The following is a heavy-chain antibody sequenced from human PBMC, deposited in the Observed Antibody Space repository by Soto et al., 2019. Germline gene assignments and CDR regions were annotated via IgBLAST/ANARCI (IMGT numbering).Heavy chain of an antibody. Sequence: GGSLRLSCAASGFTFSSYGMHWVRQAPGKGLEWVAVIWYDGSNKYYADSVKGRFTISRDNSKNTLYLQMNSLRAEDTAVYYCARDSIAVANIDYWGQGTLVTVSS. CDR3: ARDSIAVANIDY. CDR1: GFTFSSYG. D-gene: IGHD6-19*01. CDR2: IWYDGSNK. V-gene: IGHV3-33*01. J-gene: IGHJ4*02.